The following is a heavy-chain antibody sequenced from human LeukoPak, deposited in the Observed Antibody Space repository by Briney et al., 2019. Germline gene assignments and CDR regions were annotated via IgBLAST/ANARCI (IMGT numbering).Heavy chain of an antibody. V-gene: IGHV6-1*01. J-gene: IGHJ4*02. D-gene: IGHD6-13*01. Sequence: SQTLSVTCALSGDIFSSNTPAWNWSRQSPSRGLEWLVRTYYRSKWYNDYAVSLRSRITIHPDTAKNQFSLQLNSVTPEDTAVYYCARQQRGAFDYWGQGTLVTVSS. CDR1: GDIFSSNTPA. CDR2: TYYRSKWYN. CDR3: ARQQRGAFDY.